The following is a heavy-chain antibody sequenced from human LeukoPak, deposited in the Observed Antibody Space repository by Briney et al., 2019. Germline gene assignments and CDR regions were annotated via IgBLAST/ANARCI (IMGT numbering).Heavy chain of an antibody. CDR3: VRDRSEVGVL. CDR1: EYTFTRYF. CDR2: INPNNGGT. D-gene: IGHD1-26*01. J-gene: IGHJ4*02. Sequence: GASVKVSCKASEYTFTRYFMHWVRQAPGQGLEWMGWINPNNGGTNYAQKFQGRVTMTSDTSISTAYMELSRLRSDDTAVYYRVRDRSEVGVLWGQGSLVTVSS. V-gene: IGHV1-2*02.